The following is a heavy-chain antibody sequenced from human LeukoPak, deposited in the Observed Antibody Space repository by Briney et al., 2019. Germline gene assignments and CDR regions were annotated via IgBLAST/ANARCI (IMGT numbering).Heavy chain of an antibody. J-gene: IGHJ5*02. V-gene: IGHV1-18*01. D-gene: IGHD3-10*01. Sequence: GASVKVSCKTSGYTFTTYAISWVRQAPGQGLEWMGWISVDSGNTNYAQKLQGRVTMTTDTSTSTAYMELRSLRSDDTAVYYCASTVSMVRGVIVGGFDPWGQGTLVTVSS. CDR2: ISVDSGNT. CDR1: GYTFTTYA. CDR3: ASTVSMVRGVIVGGFDP.